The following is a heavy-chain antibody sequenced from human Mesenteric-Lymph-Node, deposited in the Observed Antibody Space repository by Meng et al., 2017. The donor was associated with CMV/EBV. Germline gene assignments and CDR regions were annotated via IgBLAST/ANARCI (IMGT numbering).Heavy chain of an antibody. CDR1: GANLNNYA. CDR3: ASVDRSSYFKY. J-gene: IGHJ4*02. Sequence: SVKVSCKASGANLNNYALNWVRQAPGQGLEWMGGIIPTLGTANYAQKFQGRVTITADKSPTSVYMELSSLRAEDTAVYYCASVDRSSYFKYWGQGTLVTVSS. D-gene: IGHD2-2*01. V-gene: IGHV1-69*10. CDR2: IIPTLGTA.